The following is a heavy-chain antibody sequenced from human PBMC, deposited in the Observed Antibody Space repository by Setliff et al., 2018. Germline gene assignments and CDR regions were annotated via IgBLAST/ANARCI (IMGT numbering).Heavy chain of an antibody. J-gene: IGHJ4*02. CDR3: AKAGGSGFGMDYLDS. D-gene: IGHD3-3*01. CDR1: GASISSSSYY. V-gene: IGHV4-39*07. CDR2: IFYGGST. Sequence: SETLSLTCTVSGASISSSSYYWAWIRQPPGRGLELIGSIFYGGSTYYNPSLKSRVTISIDASKNQFSLKLDSVTAADTAVYYCAKAGGSGFGMDYLDSWGQGTLVTVSS.